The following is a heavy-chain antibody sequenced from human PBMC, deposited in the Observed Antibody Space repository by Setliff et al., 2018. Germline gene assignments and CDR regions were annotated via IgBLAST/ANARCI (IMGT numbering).Heavy chain of an antibody. CDR3: ARADYSSSLHYFDC. CDR1: GYPFTNYG. V-gene: IGHV1-18*01. J-gene: IGHJ4*02. D-gene: IGHD6-13*01. CDR2: ISGHNGDT. Sequence: ASVKVSCKTSGYPFTNYGLSWVRQAPGQGLEWMGWISGHNGDTKLAQNFQGRVTATTDTFTNTGYMELRSLRSDDTAFYYCARADYSSSLHYFDCWGQGTLVTVSS.